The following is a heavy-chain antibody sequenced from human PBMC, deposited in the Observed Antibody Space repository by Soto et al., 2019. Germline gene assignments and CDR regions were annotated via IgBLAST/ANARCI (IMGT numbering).Heavy chain of an antibody. CDR1: GFTFSSYS. V-gene: IGHV3-48*01. Sequence: GGSLRLSCAASGFTFSSYSMNWVRQAPGKGLEWVSYISSSSSTIYYADSVKGRFTISRDNAKNSLYLQMNSLRAEDTAVYYCARDYYDSSGYSAPFDYWGQGTLVTVSS. J-gene: IGHJ4*02. CDR2: ISSSSSTI. D-gene: IGHD3-22*01. CDR3: ARDYYDSSGYSAPFDY.